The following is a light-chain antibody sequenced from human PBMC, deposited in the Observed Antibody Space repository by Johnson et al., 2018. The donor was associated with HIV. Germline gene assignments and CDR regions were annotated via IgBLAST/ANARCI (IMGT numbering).Light chain of an antibody. J-gene: IGLJ1*01. CDR2: DNN. V-gene: IGLV1-51*01. CDR1: SSNIGNHY. Sequence: SVLTQPPSVSAAPGQKVTISCSGTSSNIGNHYVSWYQLLPGTAPKLLIYDNNQRPSGIPDRFSVSKSGTSATLGITGLQTGDEADYYCGTWDNSLSAPRYVFGTGTKVTVL. CDR3: GTWDNSLSAPRYV.